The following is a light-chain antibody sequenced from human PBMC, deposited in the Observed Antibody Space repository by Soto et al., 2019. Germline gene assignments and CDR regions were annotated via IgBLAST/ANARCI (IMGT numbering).Light chain of an antibody. CDR3: QQRSNWPSIT. Sequence: EVVLTQSPATLSFSPGERATLSCRASQSVSSYLAWYQQKPGQAPRLLIYDASNRATGIPARFSGSGSGTDFTLTISSLEPEDFAVYYCQQRSNWPSITFGQGTLPENK. J-gene: IGKJ5*01. V-gene: IGKV3-11*01. CDR1: QSVSSY. CDR2: DAS.